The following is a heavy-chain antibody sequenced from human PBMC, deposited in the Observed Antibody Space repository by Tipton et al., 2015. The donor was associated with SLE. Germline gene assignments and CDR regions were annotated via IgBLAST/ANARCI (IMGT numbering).Heavy chain of an antibody. J-gene: IGHJ3*02. CDR2: IDGYGTEQ. CDR1: GFTFRSHW. Sequence: SLRLSCAASGFTFRSHWMSWVRQPPGKGLEWVANIDGYGTEQYYVDSAKGRFTISRDNARDSLYLQMNSLRAEDTAVYYCAKDRTMVVDAFDIWAQGTMVTVSS. CDR3: AKDRTMVVDAFDI. V-gene: IGHV3-7*01. D-gene: IGHD4/OR15-4a*01.